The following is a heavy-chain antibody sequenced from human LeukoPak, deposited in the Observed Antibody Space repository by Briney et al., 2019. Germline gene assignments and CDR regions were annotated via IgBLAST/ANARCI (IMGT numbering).Heavy chain of an antibody. CDR2: INPSGGST. CDR3: ARDLQWDYFDY. J-gene: IGHJ4*02. V-gene: IGHV1-46*01. CDR1: GYAFTSYY. D-gene: IGHD1-26*01. Sequence: ASVKVSCKASGYAFTSYYMHWVRQAPGQGLEWMGIINPSGGSTSYAQKFQGRVTMTRDTSTSTVYMELSSLRSEDTAVYYCARDLQWDYFDYWGQGTLVTVSS.